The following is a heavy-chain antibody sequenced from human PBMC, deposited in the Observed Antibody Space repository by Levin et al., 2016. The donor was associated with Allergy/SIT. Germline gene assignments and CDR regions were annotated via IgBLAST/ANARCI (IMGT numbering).Heavy chain of an antibody. J-gene: IGHJ4*02. CDR3: ARPIGPYCSGGSCTSYLDY. D-gene: IGHD2-15*01. Sequence: ASVKVSCKVSGYTLTELSMHWVRQAPGKGLEWMGGFDPEDGETIYAQKFQGRVTMTEDTSTDTAYMELSRLRSDDTAVYYCARPIGPYCSGGSCTSYLDYWGQGTLVTVSS. V-gene: IGHV1-24*01. CDR2: FDPEDGET. CDR1: GYTLTELS.